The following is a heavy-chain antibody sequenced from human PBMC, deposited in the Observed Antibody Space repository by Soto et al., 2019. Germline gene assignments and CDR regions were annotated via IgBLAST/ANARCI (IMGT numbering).Heavy chain of an antibody. D-gene: IGHD2-2*01. CDR1: GYTFTSYS. V-gene: IGHV1-18*01. CDR3: ASSFTSSQWRYGMDV. CDR2: ISAYNGNT. Sequence: QVQLVQSGAEVKKPGASVKVSCKASGYTFTSYSISWVRQAPGQGLEWMGWISAYNGNTNYAQKLQGRVTMTTDTSTSTAFMELRSLRSDDTAVYYCASSFTSSQWRYGMDVWGQGTTVTVSS. J-gene: IGHJ6*02.